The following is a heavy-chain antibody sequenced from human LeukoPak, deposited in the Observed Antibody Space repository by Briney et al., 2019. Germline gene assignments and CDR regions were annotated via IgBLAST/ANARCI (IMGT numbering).Heavy chain of an antibody. J-gene: IGHJ6*02. V-gene: IGHV1-46*01. CDR3: ARSPKGSGSYYDYYYYYGMDV. D-gene: IGHD3-22*01. CDR2: INPSGGST. Sequence: ASVKVSCKASGYTFTSYYMHWVRQAPGQGLEWMGIINPSGGSTSYAQKFQGRVTMTRDTSTSTVYMELSSLRSEDTAVYYCARSPKGSGSYYDYYYYYGMDVWGQGTTVTVSS. CDR1: GYTFTSYY.